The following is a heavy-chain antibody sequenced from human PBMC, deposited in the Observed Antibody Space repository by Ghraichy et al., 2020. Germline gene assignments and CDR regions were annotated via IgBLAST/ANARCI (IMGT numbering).Heavy chain of an antibody. Sequence: GGSLRLSCAASGFTFSSYGMHWVRQAPGKGLEWVAVIWYDGSNKYYADSVKGRFTISRDNSKNTLYLQMNSLRAEDTAVYYCARVLVSVYGDYVSDYWGQGTLVTVSS. CDR2: IWYDGSNK. J-gene: IGHJ4*02. V-gene: IGHV3-33*01. D-gene: IGHD4-17*01. CDR3: ARVLVSVYGDYVSDY. CDR1: GFTFSSYG.